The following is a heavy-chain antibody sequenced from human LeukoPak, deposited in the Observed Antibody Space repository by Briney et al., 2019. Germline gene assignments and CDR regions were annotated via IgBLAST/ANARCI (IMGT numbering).Heavy chain of an antibody. CDR1: GFTFGSYS. CDR3: AKGREWELPLDY. CDR2: VSGSASST. J-gene: IGHJ4*02. D-gene: IGHD1-26*01. V-gene: IGHV3-23*01. Sequence: HAGGSLRLSCAASGFTFGSYSMNWVRQAPGRGLEWVSSVSGSASSTYHADSVKGRFTISRDNSKNTLYLQMNNLRAEDTAVYYCAKGREWELPLDYWGQGSLVTVSS.